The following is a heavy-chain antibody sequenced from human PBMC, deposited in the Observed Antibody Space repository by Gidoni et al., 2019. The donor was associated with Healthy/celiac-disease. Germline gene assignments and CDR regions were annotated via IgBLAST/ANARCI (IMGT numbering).Heavy chain of an antibody. CDR2: IYYSGST. CDR1: GGSISSSSYY. Sequence: QLQLQESGPGLVKPSETLSLTCTVSGGSISSSSYYWGWIRQPPGKGLEWIGSIYYSGSTYYNPSLKSRVTISVDTSKNQFSLKLSSVTAADTAVYYCAKSKSSAYWYFDLWGRGTLVTVSS. J-gene: IGHJ2*01. V-gene: IGHV4-39*07. CDR3: AKSKSSAYWYFDL.